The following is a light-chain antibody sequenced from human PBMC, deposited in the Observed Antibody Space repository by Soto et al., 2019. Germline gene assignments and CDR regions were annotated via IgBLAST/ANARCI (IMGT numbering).Light chain of an antibody. CDR3: SSYAGSNNPP. CDR1: SSDVGGYNY. J-gene: IGLJ2*01. Sequence: QSALTQPPSASGSPGQSVTISCTGTSSDVGGYNYVSWYQQHPGKAPKLLIYEVSKRPSGVPDRFSGSKSGNTASLTVSGLQAEDEADYYCSSYAGSNNPPFGGGTPLTVL. CDR2: EVS. V-gene: IGLV2-8*01.